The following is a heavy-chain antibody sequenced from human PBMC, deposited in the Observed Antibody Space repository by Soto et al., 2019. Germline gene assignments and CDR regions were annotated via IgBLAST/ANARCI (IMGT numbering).Heavy chain of an antibody. CDR1: GYTFTSYD. CDR3: ARGLDYYGSGSSAFLY. V-gene: IGHV1-8*01. Sequence: ASVKVSCKASGYTFTSYDINWVRQATGQGLEWMGWMNPNSGNTGYAQKFQGRVTMTRNTSISTAYMELSSLRSEDTAVYYCARGLDYYGSGSSAFLYWGQGTLVTVSS. CDR2: MNPNSGNT. D-gene: IGHD3-10*01. J-gene: IGHJ4*02.